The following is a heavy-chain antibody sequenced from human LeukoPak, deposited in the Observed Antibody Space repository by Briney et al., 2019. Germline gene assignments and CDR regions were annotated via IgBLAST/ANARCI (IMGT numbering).Heavy chain of an antibody. D-gene: IGHD4-11*01. CDR3: ASTTDLDN. V-gene: IGHV3-7*01. J-gene: IGHJ4*02. Sequence: GGSLRLSCAASGFTFSTSWMTWVRQVPGKGLEWVANIKYDEGETYYVDSVKGRFTVSRDNAKNSLHLQMSSLRVEDTALYYCASTTDLDNWGQGTLVTVSS. CDR1: GFTFSTSW. CDR2: IKYDEGET.